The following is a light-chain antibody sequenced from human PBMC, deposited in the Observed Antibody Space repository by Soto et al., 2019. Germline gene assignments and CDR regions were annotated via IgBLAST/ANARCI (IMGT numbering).Light chain of an antibody. J-gene: IGKJ1*01. Sequence: ETVLTQSPGTLSLSPGERATFSCRASQSVGGSLAWYQQRPGQAPRLLVYHTSNRATGIPDRFSASGSGTDFTLTISRLEPEDFAVYYCQQYESSPRTFGQGTKVDIK. CDR1: QSVGGS. V-gene: IGKV3-20*01. CDR2: HTS. CDR3: QQYESSPRT.